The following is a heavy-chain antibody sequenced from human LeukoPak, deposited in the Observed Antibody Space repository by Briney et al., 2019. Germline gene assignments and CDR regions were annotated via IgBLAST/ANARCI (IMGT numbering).Heavy chain of an antibody. CDR3: SRSQFDY. J-gene: IGHJ4*02. CDR2: ISGDGTIK. V-gene: IGHV3-74*03. CDR1: GFPFSSYW. Sequence: SGGSLRLSCEPSGFPFSSYWMLWVRQAPGKGLVWVSRISGDGTIKTYADFVRGRFIVSRDNTKNILYLQMNSLKVGDTATYFCSRSQFDYWGQGVLVTVSS.